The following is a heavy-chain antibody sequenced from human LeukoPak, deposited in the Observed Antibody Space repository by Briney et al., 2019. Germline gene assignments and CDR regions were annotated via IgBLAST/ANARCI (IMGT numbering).Heavy chain of an antibody. CDR2: IYYSGST. V-gene: IGHV4-31*03. CDR1: GGSISSGGYY. J-gene: IGHJ4*02. CDR3: ARGDSSGWSKYYFDY. Sequence: SETLSLTCTVSGGSISSGGYYWSWIRQHPGKGLEWIGYIYYSGSTYYNPSLKSRVTISVDTSKNQFSLKLSSVTAADTAVYYCARGDSSGWSKYYFDYWGQGTLVTVSS. D-gene: IGHD6-19*01.